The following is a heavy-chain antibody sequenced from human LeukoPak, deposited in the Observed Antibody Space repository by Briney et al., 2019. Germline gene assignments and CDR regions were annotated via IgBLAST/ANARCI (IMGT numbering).Heavy chain of an antibody. V-gene: IGHV4-30-2*01. D-gene: IGHD6-6*01. CDR1: GGSISSGGYY. J-gene: IGHJ5*02. Sequence: SETLSLTFTVSGGSISSGGYYWSWIRQPPGKGLEWIGYIYHSGSTYYNPSLKSRVTISVDRSKNQFSLKLSSVTAADTAVYYCARDVYSSSFARYNWFDPWGQGTLVTVSS. CDR3: ARDVYSSSFARYNWFDP. CDR2: IYHSGST.